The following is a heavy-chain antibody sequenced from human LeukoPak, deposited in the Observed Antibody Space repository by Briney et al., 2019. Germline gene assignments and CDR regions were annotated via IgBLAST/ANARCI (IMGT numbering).Heavy chain of an antibody. D-gene: IGHD1-7*01. J-gene: IGHJ6*03. CDR3: ARMKLELYAYYYYMDV. CDR2: IYTSGST. V-gene: IGHV4-4*07. Sequence: SETLSLTCTVSGGSISSYYWSWIRQPAGKGLEWIGRIYTSGSTNYNPSLKSRVTMSVDTSKNQFSLKLSSVTAADTAVYYCARMKLELYAYYYYMDVWGKGTTVTVSS. CDR1: GGSISSYY.